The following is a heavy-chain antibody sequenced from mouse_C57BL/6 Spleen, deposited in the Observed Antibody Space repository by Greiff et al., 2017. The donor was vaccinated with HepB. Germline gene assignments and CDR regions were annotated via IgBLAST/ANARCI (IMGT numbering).Heavy chain of an antibody. V-gene: IGHV1-15*01. CDR3: TRAYDYDGGFAY. CDR1: GYTFTDYE. J-gene: IGHJ3*01. Sequence: VQLQQSGAELVRPGASVTLSCKASGYTFTDYEMHWVKQTPVHGLEWIGAIDPETGGTAYNQKFKGKAILTADQSSSTAYMELRSLTSEDSAVYYCTRAYDYDGGFAYWGQGTLVTVSA. D-gene: IGHD2-4*01. CDR2: IDPETGGT.